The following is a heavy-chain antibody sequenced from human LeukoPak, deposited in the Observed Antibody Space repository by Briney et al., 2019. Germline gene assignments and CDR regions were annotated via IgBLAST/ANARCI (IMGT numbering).Heavy chain of an antibody. J-gene: IGHJ6*03. CDR3: ARGWGYCSSTSCYFDYYYMDV. CDR1: GFTFRSYA. Sequence: GGSLRLSCAASGFTFRSYAMSWVRQAPGKGLEWVSAISGSGGSTDYADSVKGRFTISRDNSKNTLSLQMNSLRAEDTAVYYCARGWGYCSSTSCYFDYYYMDVWGKGTTVTVSS. D-gene: IGHD2-2*01. V-gene: IGHV3-23*01. CDR2: ISGSGGST.